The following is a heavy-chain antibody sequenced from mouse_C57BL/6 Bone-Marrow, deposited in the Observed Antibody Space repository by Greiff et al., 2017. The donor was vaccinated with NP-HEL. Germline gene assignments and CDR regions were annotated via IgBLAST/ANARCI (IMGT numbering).Heavy chain of an antibody. CDR3: ARYDGQESGAMDY. J-gene: IGHJ4*01. Sequence: QVQLQQSGPELVKPGASVKISCKASGYAFSSSWMNWVKQRPGKGLEWIGRIYPGDGDTNYNGKFKGKATLTADKSSSTAYMQLSSLTSEDSAVYFCARYDGQESGAMDYWGQGTSVTVSS. CDR1: GYAFSSSW. D-gene: IGHD1-2*01. CDR2: IYPGDGDT. V-gene: IGHV1-82*01.